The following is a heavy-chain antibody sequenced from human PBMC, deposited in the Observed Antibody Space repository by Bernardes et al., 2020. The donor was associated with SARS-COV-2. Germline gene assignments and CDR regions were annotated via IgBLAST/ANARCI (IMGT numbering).Heavy chain of an antibody. Sequence: GGSLRLSCAASGFTFSTYGMHWVRQAPGKGLEWVAFISYHENNKYYADSVKGRFTISRDNSKNTVYLQMNSLRADDTAVYYCAKDMDISTAGWFDPWGQGTLGTVS. J-gene: IGHJ5*02. CDR2: ISYHENNK. CDR1: GFTFSTYG. CDR3: AKDMDISTAGWFDP. V-gene: IGHV3-30*18. D-gene: IGHD2-2*03.